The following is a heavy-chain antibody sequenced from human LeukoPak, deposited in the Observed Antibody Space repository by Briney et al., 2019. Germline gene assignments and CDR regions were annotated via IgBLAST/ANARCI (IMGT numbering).Heavy chain of an antibody. D-gene: IGHD3-9*01. CDR2: INHSGST. J-gene: IGHJ4*02. CDR3: AILRGGHSDILTGYSEASGY. V-gene: IGHV4-34*01. CDR1: GGSFSGYY. Sequence: ASETLSLTCAVYGGSFSGYYWSWIRQPPGKGLEWMGEINHSGSTTYNPSLKSRVTISVDTSKNQFSLKLSSVTAADTAVYYCAILRGGHSDILTGYSEASGYWGQGTLVTVSS.